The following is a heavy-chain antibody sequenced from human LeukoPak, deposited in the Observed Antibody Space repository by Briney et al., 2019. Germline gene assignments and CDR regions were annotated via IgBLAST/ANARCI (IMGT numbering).Heavy chain of an antibody. CDR2: ISSSSSYI. D-gene: IGHD1-26*01. J-gene: IGHJ6*02. V-gene: IGHV3-21*01. CDR3: ARDVGNSVLYYYGMDV. CDR1: GFTFSSYS. Sequence: GGSLRLSCAGSGFTFSSYSMKWVRQAPGKGLEWVSSISSSSSYIYYADSVKGRFTISRDNAKNSLYLQMNSLRAEDTAVYYCARDVGNSVLYYYGMDVWGQGTTVTVSS.